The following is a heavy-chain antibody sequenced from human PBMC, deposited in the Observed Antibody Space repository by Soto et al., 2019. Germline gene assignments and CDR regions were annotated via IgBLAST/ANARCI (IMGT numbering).Heavy chain of an antibody. J-gene: IGHJ4*01. Sequence: GGSLRLSCITSGFTFTNYAFHWVRQAPGKGLEWVAVISFDGSNIHYADSVKGRFTISRDESKNTLSLQMNSLRAGDTALYFCARDDGATAVASAFEYWGQGTLVTVSS. V-gene: IGHV3-30-3*01. CDR2: ISFDGSNI. D-gene: IGHD5-12*01. CDR3: ARDDGATAVASAFEY. CDR1: GFTFTNYA.